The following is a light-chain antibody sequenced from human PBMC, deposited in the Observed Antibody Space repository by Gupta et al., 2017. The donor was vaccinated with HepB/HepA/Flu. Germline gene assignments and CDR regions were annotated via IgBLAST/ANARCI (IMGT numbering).Light chain of an antibody. V-gene: IGKV3-15*01. J-gene: IGKJ1*01. Sequence: EIVMTQSPATLSVSPGERATRSCRASQSITSNLDWYQQKPGQAPRLLIYGASTRASGNPDRFSGSGCGREFTLTSSSRQSEDFAVYYGQQDNYLWTFGQGTKVEIK. CDR2: GAS. CDR1: QSITSN. CDR3: QQDNYLWT.